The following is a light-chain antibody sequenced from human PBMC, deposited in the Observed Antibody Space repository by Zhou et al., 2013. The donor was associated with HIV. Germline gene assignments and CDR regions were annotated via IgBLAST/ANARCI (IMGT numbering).Light chain of an antibody. CDR2: NIS. V-gene: IGKV1-27*01. CDR1: QGLDKY. J-gene: IGKJ2*01. Sequence: DIQMTQSPSSLAASIGDRITITCRASQGLDKYLAWHQQKPGKIPNLLIYNISALGSGVPSRFSGSGSGTDFTLTISSLQPEDFATYYCQQHNGAFGQGTKLEI. CDR3: QQHNGA.